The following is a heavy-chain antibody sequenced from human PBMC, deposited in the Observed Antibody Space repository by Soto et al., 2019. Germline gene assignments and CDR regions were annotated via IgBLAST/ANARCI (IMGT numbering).Heavy chain of an antibody. CDR2: IIPIFGTA. Sequence: ASVKVSCKASGGTFSSYAISWVRQAPGQGLEWMGGIIPIFGTANYAQKFQGRVTITADESTSTAYMELSSLRSEDTAVYYCARTYYDFWSGYPPLFDYWGQGTLVTVSS. CDR3: ARTYYDFWSGYPPLFDY. D-gene: IGHD3-3*01. J-gene: IGHJ4*02. V-gene: IGHV1-69*13. CDR1: GGTFSSYA.